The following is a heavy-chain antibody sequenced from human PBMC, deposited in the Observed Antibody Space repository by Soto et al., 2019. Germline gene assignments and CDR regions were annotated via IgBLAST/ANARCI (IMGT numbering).Heavy chain of an antibody. CDR1: GFSFSSFA. J-gene: IGHJ6*02. V-gene: IGHV3-23*01. CDR3: AKYCTGGSCYSNYAMDI. D-gene: IGHD2-8*02. CDR2: INDNGGTT. Sequence: PGGSLRLSCAASGFSFSSFAMTWVRQAPGKGLEWVSAINDNGGTTYYADSVKGRFTISRDNSQNTMSLQMNSLRAEGTAMYYCAKYCTGGSCYSNYAMDIWGLGTTVTVSS.